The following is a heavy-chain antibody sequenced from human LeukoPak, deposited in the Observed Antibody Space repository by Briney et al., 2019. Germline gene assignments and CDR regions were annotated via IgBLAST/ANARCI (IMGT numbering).Heavy chain of an antibody. D-gene: IGHD1-26*01. Sequence: SETLSLTCTVSGGSISSYYWTWIRQPAGKGLEWIGRIYPSGSTNYNPSLKSRVTMSVDTSKNQFSLKLSFVTAADTAVYYCARENSGSYREFDYWGQGTLVTVSS. J-gene: IGHJ4*02. CDR2: IYPSGST. V-gene: IGHV4-4*07. CDR1: GGSISSYY. CDR3: ARENSGSYREFDY.